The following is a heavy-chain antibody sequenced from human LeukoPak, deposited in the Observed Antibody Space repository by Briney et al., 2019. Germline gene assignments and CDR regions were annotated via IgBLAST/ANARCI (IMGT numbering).Heavy chain of an antibody. Sequence: PGGSLRLSCAASGFTFSNYWMHWVRQAPGKGLVWVSRINSDGINTSYADSVKGRFTISRDNAKNTLYLQMNSLRAEDTAVYYCAKDSSSTSLYYFDYWGQGTLVTVSS. CDR1: GFTFSNYW. J-gene: IGHJ4*02. CDR2: INSDGINT. CDR3: AKDSSSTSLYYFDY. D-gene: IGHD2-2*01. V-gene: IGHV3-74*01.